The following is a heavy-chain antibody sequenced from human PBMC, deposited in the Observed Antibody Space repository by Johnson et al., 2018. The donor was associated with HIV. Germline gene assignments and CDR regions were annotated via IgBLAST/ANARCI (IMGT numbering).Heavy chain of an antibody. CDR2: ISYHGSNK. Sequence: QVQLVESGGGMVQPGRSLRLSCAASGFTFSRYAMHWVRQAPGKGLEWVAVISYHGSNKYYADSVKGRFTISRDNSKNTLYLQMNSLRTEDTAVYYCARGLGITIFEVATDAFDIWGHGTMVTVSS. V-gene: IGHV3-30-3*01. J-gene: IGHJ3*02. D-gene: IGHD3-3*01. CDR1: GFTFSRYA. CDR3: ARGLGITIFEVATDAFDI.